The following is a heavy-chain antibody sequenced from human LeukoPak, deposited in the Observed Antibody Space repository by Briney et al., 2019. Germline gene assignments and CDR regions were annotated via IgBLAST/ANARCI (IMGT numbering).Heavy chain of an antibody. CDR2: IIPILGIA. Sequence: SVKVSCKASGGTFSSYAISWVRQAPGQGLEWMGRIIPILGIANYAQKFQGRVTITADKSTSTAYMELSSLRSEDTAVYYCARDRVYYDSSGYYGHWGQGTLVTVSS. V-gene: IGHV1-69*04. CDR1: GGTFSSYA. CDR3: ARDRVYYDSSGYYGH. D-gene: IGHD3-22*01. J-gene: IGHJ4*02.